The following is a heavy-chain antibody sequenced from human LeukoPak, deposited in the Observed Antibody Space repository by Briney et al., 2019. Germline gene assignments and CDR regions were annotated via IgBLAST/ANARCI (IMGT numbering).Heavy chain of an antibody. D-gene: IGHD3-22*01. CDR2: INHSGST. CDR1: GGSFSGYY. Sequence: PSETLSLTCAVYGGSFSGYYWSWIRQPPGKGLEWIGEINHSGSTNYNPSLKSRVTISVDTSKNQFSLNLTSVTAADTAVYYCAGRETYYYDSSGYYEGYYFDYWGQGTLVTVSS. CDR3: AGRETYYYDSSGYYEGYYFDY. V-gene: IGHV4-34*01. J-gene: IGHJ4*02.